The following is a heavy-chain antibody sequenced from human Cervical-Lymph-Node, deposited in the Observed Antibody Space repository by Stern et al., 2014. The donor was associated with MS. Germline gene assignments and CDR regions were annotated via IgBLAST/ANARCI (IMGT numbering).Heavy chain of an antibody. D-gene: IGHD5-18*01. CDR3: ARDKSSYPDY. Sequence: QMQLVQSGAEVKTSGASVKVSCEASGYTFTDYHIHWARQAPGQGLEWMGWIDPKSGGITYAQTFQGRVTLTSDTSIGTAYMELSSLTSDDTAVYFCARDKSSYPDYWGQGTLVTISS. CDR2: IDPKSGGI. J-gene: IGHJ4*02. CDR1: GYTFTDYH. V-gene: IGHV1-2*02.